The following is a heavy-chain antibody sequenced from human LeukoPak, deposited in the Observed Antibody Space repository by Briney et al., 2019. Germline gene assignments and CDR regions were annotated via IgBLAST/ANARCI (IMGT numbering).Heavy chain of an antibody. J-gene: IGHJ4*02. V-gene: IGHV4-30-4*01. CDR1: GGSISSGDYY. CDR2: IYYSGGT. CDR3: ARTAGDMVRGVIIEWYFDY. Sequence: SETLSLTCTVSGGSISSGDYYWSWIRQPPGKGLEWIGYIYYSGGTYYNPSLKSRVTISVDTSKNQFSLKLSSVTAADMAVYYCARTAGDMVRGVIIEWYFDYWGQGTLVTVSS. D-gene: IGHD3-10*01.